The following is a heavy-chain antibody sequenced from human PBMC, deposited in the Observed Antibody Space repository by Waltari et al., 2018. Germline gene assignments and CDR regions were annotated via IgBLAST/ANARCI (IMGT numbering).Heavy chain of an antibody. CDR1: GGSISSYY. D-gene: IGHD4-17*01. CDR3: ARGGPPHDYGELMDV. V-gene: IGHV4-59*01. J-gene: IGHJ6*02. Sequence: QVQLQESGPGLVKPSETLSLTCTVSGGSISSYYWSWIRQPPGKGLEWIGYIYYSGSTNYNPSLKSGVTISVDTSKNQFSLKLSSVTAADTAVYYCARGGPPHDYGELMDVWGQGTTVTVSS. CDR2: IYYSGST.